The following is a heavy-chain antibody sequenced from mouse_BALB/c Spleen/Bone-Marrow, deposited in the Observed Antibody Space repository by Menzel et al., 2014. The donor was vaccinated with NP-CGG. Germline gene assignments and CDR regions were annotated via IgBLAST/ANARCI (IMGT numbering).Heavy chain of an antibody. CDR2: VNVNGDRT. Sequence: EVKLMESGGGLVQPGGSLKLSCAASGFTFSNYGMSWVRQTPDKRLEMIATVNVNGDRTYHPDSVKGRFTISRDNAKNXLSLQMSSLKSEDTAMYYCARGYDYSSWFAYWGRGTLVTVSA. CDR1: GFTFSNYG. V-gene: IGHV5-6-3*01. D-gene: IGHD2-4*01. J-gene: IGHJ3*01. CDR3: ARGYDYSSWFAY.